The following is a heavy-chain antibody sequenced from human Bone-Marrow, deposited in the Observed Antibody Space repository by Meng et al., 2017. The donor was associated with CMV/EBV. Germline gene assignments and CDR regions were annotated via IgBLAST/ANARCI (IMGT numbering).Heavy chain of an antibody. CDR2: MHPNSGNT. D-gene: IGHD3-3*01. CDR1: GYTFTSYD. V-gene: IGHV1-8*03. CDR3: ARNMYDFWSGYPLFDSYNGIYL. Sequence: ASVKVSCKASGYTFTSYDINWVRQATGQGLEWMGWMHPNSGNTGYAQKFQGRVTITRNTSISTAYMELNSLRAEDTAVYYCARNMYDFWSGYPLFDSYNGIYLYGQGTTVTVSS. J-gene: IGHJ6*02.